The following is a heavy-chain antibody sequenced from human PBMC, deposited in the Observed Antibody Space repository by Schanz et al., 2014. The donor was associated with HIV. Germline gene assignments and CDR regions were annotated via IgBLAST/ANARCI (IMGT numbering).Heavy chain of an antibody. CDR3: ARVANWDYYGMDV. V-gene: IGHV3-66*02. D-gene: IGHD2-15*01. CDR1: GFTLSSYT. J-gene: IGHJ6*02. Sequence: EVQLLESGGGLVQPGGSLRVSCAASGFTLSSYTMTWVRQAPGKGLEWVSSISTSGYIYYADSVKGRFTISRDNSKNTLYLQMNSLRAEDTAVYYCARVANWDYYGMDVWGRGTMVTVSS. CDR2: ISTSGYI.